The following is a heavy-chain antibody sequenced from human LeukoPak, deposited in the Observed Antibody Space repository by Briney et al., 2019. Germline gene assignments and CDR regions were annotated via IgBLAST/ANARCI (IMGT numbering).Heavy chain of an antibody. CDR2: ISAYNGNT. Sequence: ASVKVSCKASGFTFTSYGISWVRQAPGQGLEWMGWISAYNGNTNYAQKLQGRVTMTTDTSTSTAYMELRSLRSDDTAVYYCARNYDFWSGYLQYYYYYYYMDVWGKGTTVTISS. D-gene: IGHD3-3*01. CDR1: GFTFTSYG. V-gene: IGHV1-18*01. CDR3: ARNYDFWSGYLQYYYYYYYMDV. J-gene: IGHJ6*03.